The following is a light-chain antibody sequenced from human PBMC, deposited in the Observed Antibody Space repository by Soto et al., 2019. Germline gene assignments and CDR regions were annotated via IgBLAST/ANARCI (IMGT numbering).Light chain of an antibody. CDR2: GAS. V-gene: IGKV3-15*01. Sequence: EVVMTQSPDTLSVSPGERVTLSCRASQSLRSNLAWYQQKPGQAPRLLIYGASTRATGIPAGFSGSGSGTEFTLTISSLQSEDFAVYYCQQYNNFWTFGQGTKVEIK. CDR3: QQYNNFWT. J-gene: IGKJ1*01. CDR1: QSLRSN.